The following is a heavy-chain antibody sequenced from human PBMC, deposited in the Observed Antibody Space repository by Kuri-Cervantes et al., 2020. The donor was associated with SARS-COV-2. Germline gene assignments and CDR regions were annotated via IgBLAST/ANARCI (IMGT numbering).Heavy chain of an antibody. D-gene: IGHD3-9*01. V-gene: IGHV3-21*01. Sequence: GRLLRLSCAASGFPFSSYSMNWVGQAPGKGLEWVSSVSNSSSYKYYADSVKGRFTIPRDNAKISRYLQMNGLRAEDTAVYYCAREGRHFDWLATIGYMDVWGKGTTVTVSS. J-gene: IGHJ6*03. CDR2: VSNSSSYK. CDR1: GFPFSSYS. CDR3: AREGRHFDWLATIGYMDV.